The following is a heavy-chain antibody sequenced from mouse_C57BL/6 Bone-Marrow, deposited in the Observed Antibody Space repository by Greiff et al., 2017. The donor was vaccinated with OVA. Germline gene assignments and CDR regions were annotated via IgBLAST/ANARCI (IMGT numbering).Heavy chain of an antibody. D-gene: IGHD1-1*01. CDR1: GYSITSGYY. CDR2: ISYDGSN. Sequence: ESGPGLVKPSQSLSLTCSVTGYSITSGYYWNWIRQFPGTKLEWMGYISYDGSNNYNPSLKNRISITRDTSKNQFFLKLNSVTTEDTATYYCARGVYYYGYWGQGTTLTVSS. V-gene: IGHV3-6*01. CDR3: ARGVYYYGY. J-gene: IGHJ2*01.